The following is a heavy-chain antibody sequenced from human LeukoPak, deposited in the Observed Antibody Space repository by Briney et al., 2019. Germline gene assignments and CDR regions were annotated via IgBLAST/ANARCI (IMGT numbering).Heavy chain of an antibody. CDR2: INPSGGST. Sequence: ASVKVSCKASGYTFTSYYMHWVRQAPGQGLEWMGIINPSGGSTSYAQKFQGRVTMTRDTSTSTVYMELSSLRSEDTAVYYCARDNGNYYDSSGYDIHFDYWGQGTLVTVSS. V-gene: IGHV1-46*01. D-gene: IGHD3-22*01. CDR1: GYTFTSYY. CDR3: ARDNGNYYDSSGYDIHFDY. J-gene: IGHJ4*02.